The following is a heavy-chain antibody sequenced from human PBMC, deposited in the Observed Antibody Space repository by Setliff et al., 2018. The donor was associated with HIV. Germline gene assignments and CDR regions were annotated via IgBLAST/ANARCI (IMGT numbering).Heavy chain of an antibody. CDR2: ISGSAGST. CDR3: AREHGTSWPYFDF. V-gene: IGHV3-23*01. CDR1: GISFNDYY. J-gene: IGHJ4*02. Sequence: QPGGSLRLSCAASGISFNDYYMYWIRQAPGKGLEWVSAISGSAGSTYYADSVKGRFTISRDNSKSTLYLQMNSLRAEDTAVYYCAREHGTSWPYFDFWGQGTLVTVSS.